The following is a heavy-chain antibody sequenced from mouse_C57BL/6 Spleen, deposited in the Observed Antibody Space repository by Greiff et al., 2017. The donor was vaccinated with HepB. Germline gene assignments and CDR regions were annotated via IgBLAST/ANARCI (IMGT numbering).Heavy chain of an antibody. V-gene: IGHV3-6*01. D-gene: IGHD1-2*01. Sequence: EVKLQESGPGLVKPSQSLSLTCSVTGYSITSGYYWNWIRQFPGNKLEWMGYISYDGSNNYNPSLKNRISITRDTSKNQFFLKLNSVTTEDTATYYCAREPHYSSYAMDYWGQGTSVTVSS. J-gene: IGHJ4*01. CDR3: AREPHYSSYAMDY. CDR1: GYSITSGYY. CDR2: ISYDGSN.